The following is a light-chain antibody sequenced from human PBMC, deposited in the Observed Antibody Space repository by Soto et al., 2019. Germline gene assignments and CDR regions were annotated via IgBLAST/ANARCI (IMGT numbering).Light chain of an antibody. V-gene: IGKV3-15*01. CDR1: QSVSSN. CDR2: GAS. Sequence: EIGMTQSPATLSVSPGERASRSCRASQSVSSNLAWYQQKPGQAPRLLIYGASTRATGIPARFSGSGSGTEFTLTISSLQSEDFAVYYCQQYNNWPPTTFGQGTRLEIK. J-gene: IGKJ5*01. CDR3: QQYNNWPPTT.